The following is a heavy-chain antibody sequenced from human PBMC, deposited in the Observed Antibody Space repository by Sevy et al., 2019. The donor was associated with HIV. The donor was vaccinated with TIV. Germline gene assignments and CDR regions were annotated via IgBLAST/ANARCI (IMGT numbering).Heavy chain of an antibody. J-gene: IGHJ4*02. D-gene: IGHD2-15*01. CDR3: ARDAANYYFHY. V-gene: IGHV3-7*01. Sequence: GGSLRLSCAASGFTFSKYWMGWVRQAPGKGLEWVANIKQDAGQKYYVDSVKGRFTISRDNAKNSLYLQMNSLGAEDTAVYFCARDAANYYFHYWGQGTLVTVSS. CDR1: GFTFSKYW. CDR2: IKQDAGQK.